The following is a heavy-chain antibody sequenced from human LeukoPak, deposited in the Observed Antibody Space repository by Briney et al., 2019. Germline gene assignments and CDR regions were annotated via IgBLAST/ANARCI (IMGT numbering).Heavy chain of an antibody. CDR3: ARDTVGATRLIYYFDY. V-gene: IGHV4-4*07. CDR1: GGSISSYY. Sequence: PSETLSLTCTVSGGSISSYYWSWIRQPAGKGLEWIGRIYTSGSTNYNPSLKSRVTMSVDTSKNQFSLKLSSVTAADTAVYYCARDTVGATRLIYYFDYWGQGTLVTVSS. D-gene: IGHD1-26*01. J-gene: IGHJ4*02. CDR2: IYTSGST.